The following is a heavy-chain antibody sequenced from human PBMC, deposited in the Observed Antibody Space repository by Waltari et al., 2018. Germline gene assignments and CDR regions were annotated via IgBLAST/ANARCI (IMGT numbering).Heavy chain of an antibody. V-gene: IGHV3-48*04. Sequence: EVQLVESGGGLVQPGGSLRLSCAASGFTFSSYSMNWVRQAPGRGLEWVSYISSSSSTIYYADSVKGRFTISRDNAKNSLYLQMNSLRAEDTAVYYCARIYSSSWADAFDIWGQGTMVTVSS. CDR1: GFTFSSYS. D-gene: IGHD6-13*01. CDR3: ARIYSSSWADAFDI. J-gene: IGHJ3*02. CDR2: ISSSSSTI.